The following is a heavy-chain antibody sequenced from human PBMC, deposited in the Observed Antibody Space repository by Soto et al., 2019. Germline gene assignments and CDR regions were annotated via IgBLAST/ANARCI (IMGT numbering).Heavy chain of an antibody. Sequence: PGGSLRLSCTASGFTWGDYAMSWVRQAPGKGLEWVGFIRSKAYGGTTEYAASVKGRFTISRDDSTSIAYLQMNSLKTEDTAVYYCTRVGYCSSTSCYIRFGYYYYGMDVWGQGTTVTVSS. V-gene: IGHV3-49*04. J-gene: IGHJ6*02. CDR1: GFTWGDYA. CDR2: IRSKAYGGTT. D-gene: IGHD2-2*02. CDR3: TRVGYCSSTSCYIRFGYYYYGMDV.